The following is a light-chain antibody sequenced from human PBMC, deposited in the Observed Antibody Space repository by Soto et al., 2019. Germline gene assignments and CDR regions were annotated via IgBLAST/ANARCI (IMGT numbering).Light chain of an antibody. CDR1: QSISSY. V-gene: IGKV1-39*01. Sequence: DIQMTQSPSSLSASVGDRVTITCRASQSISSYLNWYQQKPGKAPKLLIYAASSLQSGVPSRFSGSGSGTDCTLTISSLQPADFATYYCQQSYSTPGTLTFGQGTKVEIK. CDR2: AAS. CDR3: QQSYSTPGTLT. J-gene: IGKJ1*01.